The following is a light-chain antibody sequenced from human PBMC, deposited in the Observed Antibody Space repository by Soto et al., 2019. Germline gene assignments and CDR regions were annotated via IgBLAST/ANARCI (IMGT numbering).Light chain of an antibody. CDR3: SSYTNSATPCV. J-gene: IGLJ1*01. CDR2: EVS. Sequence: QSVRTQPASVSGSPGQSITISCTGTSSDVGGYNSVSWYQHHPGKAPKLMIYEVSNRPSGVSNRFSGSKSGNTASLAISGLQAEDEADYYCSSYTNSATPCVFGTGTKVTVL. CDR1: SSDVGGYNS. V-gene: IGLV2-14*01.